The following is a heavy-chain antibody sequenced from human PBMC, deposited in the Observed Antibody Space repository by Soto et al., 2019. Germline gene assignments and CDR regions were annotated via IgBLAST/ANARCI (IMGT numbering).Heavy chain of an antibody. CDR1: GFTVSSNY. CDR3: ARSPHGNSGWSVPNYYYYYYMDV. V-gene: IGHV3-53*04. D-gene: IGHD6-19*01. J-gene: IGHJ6*03. Sequence: GGSLRLSCAASGFTVSSNYMSWVRQAPGKGLEWVSVIYSGGSTYYADSVKGRFTISRHNSKNRLYLQMNSLRAEDTAVYYCARSPHGNSGWSVPNYYYYYYMDVWGKGTTVTVSS. CDR2: IYSGGST.